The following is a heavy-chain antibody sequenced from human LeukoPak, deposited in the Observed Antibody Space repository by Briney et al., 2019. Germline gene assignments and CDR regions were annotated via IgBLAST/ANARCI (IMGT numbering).Heavy chain of an antibody. CDR1: GYTFTSYY. V-gene: IGHV1-46*01. CDR2: INPSGGST. J-gene: IGHJ4*02. D-gene: IGHD2-21*02. Sequence: ASVKVSCKASGYTFTSYYMHWVRQAPGQGLEWMGIINPSGGSTSYAQKFQGRVTMTRDTSTSTVYMELSSLRSEDTAVYYCASQTAYCGGDCCGTSSFDYWGQGTLVTVSS. CDR3: ASQTAYCGGDCCGTSSFDY.